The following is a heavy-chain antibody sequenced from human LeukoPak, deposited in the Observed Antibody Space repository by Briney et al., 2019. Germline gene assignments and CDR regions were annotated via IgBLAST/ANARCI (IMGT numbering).Heavy chain of an antibody. V-gene: IGHV3-48*03. CDR3: VRGGYGDYGRGS. Sequence: GGSLRLSCVASGFTFRSHEMNWVRQAPGKGLEWIAYIYSSGSTTYYADSVKGRFTVSRDNAKNSLYLQMNSLRVEDTAVYYCVRGGYGDYGRGSWGQGTLLTVSS. CDR1: GFTFRSHE. J-gene: IGHJ5*02. CDR2: IYSSGSTT. D-gene: IGHD4-17*01.